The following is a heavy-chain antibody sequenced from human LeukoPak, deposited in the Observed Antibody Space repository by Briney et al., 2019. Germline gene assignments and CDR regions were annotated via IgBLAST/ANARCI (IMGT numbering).Heavy chain of an antibody. J-gene: IGHJ4*02. Sequence: GGSLRLSCAASGFTFSTYTMNWVRQAPGRGLEWVSSVSSSSSYIHYADSVKGRFTISRDNAKNSLYLQMNSLRAEDTAVYYCARGPTITMSIPYWGQGTLVTVSS. CDR2: VSSSSSYI. D-gene: IGHD3-10*02. V-gene: IGHV3-21*01. CDR3: ARGPTITMSIPY. CDR1: GFTFSTYT.